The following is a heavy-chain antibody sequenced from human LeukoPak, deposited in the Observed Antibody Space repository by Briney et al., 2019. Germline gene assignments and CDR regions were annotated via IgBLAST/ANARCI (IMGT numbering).Heavy chain of an antibody. J-gene: IGHJ3*02. D-gene: IGHD3-10*01. CDR2: INHSGST. CDR1: GFSISTSGVG. V-gene: IGHV4-39*07. CDR3: ARGYVLLWFGELRSGAFDI. Sequence: SGPTLVKPTQTLTLTCTFSGFSISTSGVGVGWIRQPPGKGLEWIGEINHSGSTNYNPSLKSRVTISVDTSKNQFSLKLSSVTAADTAVYYCARGYVLLWFGELRSGAFDIWGQGTMVTVSS.